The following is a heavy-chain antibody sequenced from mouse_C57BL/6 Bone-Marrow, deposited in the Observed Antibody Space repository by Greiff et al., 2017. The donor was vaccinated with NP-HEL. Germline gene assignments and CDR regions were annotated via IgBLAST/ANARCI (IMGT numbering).Heavy chain of an antibody. CDR3: ARYHYYGSSYPYFDY. V-gene: IGHV1-19*01. D-gene: IGHD1-1*01. CDR1: GYTFTDYY. Sequence: EVKLQESGPVLVKPGASVKMSCKASGYTFTDYYMNWVKQSHGKSLEWIGVINPYNGGTSYNQKFKGKATLTVDKSSSTAYMELNSLTSEDSAVYYCARYHYYGSSYPYFDYWGQGTTLTVSS. J-gene: IGHJ2*01. CDR2: INPYNGGT.